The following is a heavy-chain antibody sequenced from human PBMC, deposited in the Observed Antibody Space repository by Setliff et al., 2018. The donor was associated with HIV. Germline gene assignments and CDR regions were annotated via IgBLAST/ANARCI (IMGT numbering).Heavy chain of an antibody. V-gene: IGHV5-51*01. CDR3: VRRGGQGPSHRRFDY. Sequence: GESLKISCKGSGYFFTNYQIAWVRQMPGKGREWMGLVNPDDSNARYSPSFQGKVTISADKSISTAFLQWSSLRASDTGMYFCVRRGGQGPSHRRFDYWGQGTLVTVSS. J-gene: IGHJ4*02. D-gene: IGHD3-10*01. CDR1: GYFFTNYQ. CDR2: VNPDDSNA.